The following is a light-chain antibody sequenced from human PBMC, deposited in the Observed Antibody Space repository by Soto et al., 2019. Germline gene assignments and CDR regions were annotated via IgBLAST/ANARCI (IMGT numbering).Light chain of an antibody. V-gene: IGLV2-14*03. CDR2: DVS. Sequence: QSVLTQPASVSGSPGQSITISCTGTSSDVGGYNYVSWYQHHPGKAPKLMIYDVSNRPSGVSNRFSGSKSGNTASLTISGLRAEDGVNYFCTSLTSSTTLFVLGTGTKVTVL. CDR3: TSLTSSTTLFV. CDR1: SSDVGGYNY. J-gene: IGLJ1*01.